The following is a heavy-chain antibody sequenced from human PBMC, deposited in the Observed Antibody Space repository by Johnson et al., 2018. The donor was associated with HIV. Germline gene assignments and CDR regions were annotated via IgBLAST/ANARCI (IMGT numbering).Heavy chain of an antibody. V-gene: IGHV3-NL1*01. J-gene: IGHJ3*02. CDR2: IFSGGST. Sequence: QVQLVESGGGVVQPGRSLRLSCAASGFTFSNYGMHWVRQAPGKGLEWVSVIFSGGSTYYADSVKGRFTISRDNAKNSLSLQMNSLRAEDTAVYYCARNSRNDAFDIWGQGTMVTVSS. D-gene: IGHD2/OR15-2a*01. CDR1: GFTFSNYG. CDR3: ARNSRNDAFDI.